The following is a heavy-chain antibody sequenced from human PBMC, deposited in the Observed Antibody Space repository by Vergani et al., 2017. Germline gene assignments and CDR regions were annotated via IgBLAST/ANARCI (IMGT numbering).Heavy chain of an antibody. J-gene: IGHJ6*02. V-gene: IGHV4-30-4*08. D-gene: IGHD3-10*01. CDR3: ARVGTMVRGVMVSYYYHYGMDV. CDR2: IYYSGST. CDR1: GGSISSGDYY. Sequence: QVQLQESGPGLVKPSQTLSLTCTVSGGSISSGDYYWSWIRQPPGKGLEWIGYIYYSGSTYYNPSLKSRVTISVDTSKNQFSLKLSSVTAADTAVYYCARVGTMVRGVMVSYYYHYGMDVWGQGTTVTVSS.